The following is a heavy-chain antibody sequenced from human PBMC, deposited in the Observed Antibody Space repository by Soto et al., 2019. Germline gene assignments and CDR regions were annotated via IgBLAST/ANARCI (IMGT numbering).Heavy chain of an antibody. CDR3: AHKGGGDRILDY. Sequence: SGPTLVNPTQTLTLTCTFSGFSLSTRGVGVGWIRQPPGKALEWLALIYWDGYKHYSPSLESRLTITEDTSKNQVVLTMTNMDPVDTATYYCAHKGGGDRILDYWGQGTLVTVPS. CDR1: GFSLSTRGVG. J-gene: IGHJ4*02. CDR2: IYWDGYK. D-gene: IGHD3-16*01. V-gene: IGHV2-5*02.